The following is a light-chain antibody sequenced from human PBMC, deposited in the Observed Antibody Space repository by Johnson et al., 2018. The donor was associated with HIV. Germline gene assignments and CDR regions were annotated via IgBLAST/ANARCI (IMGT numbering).Light chain of an antibody. CDR2: DNN. J-gene: IGLJ1*01. V-gene: IGLV1-51*01. CDR1: SSDMGNYA. CDR3: GTWDSSWGV. Sequence: QSVLTQPPSVSAAPGQKVTISCSGSSSDMGNYAVSWYQQLPGTAPKLLIYDNNKRPSGIPDRFSGSKSGPSATLGITGLQTGDEADYYCGTWDSSWGVFGTGTKVTVL.